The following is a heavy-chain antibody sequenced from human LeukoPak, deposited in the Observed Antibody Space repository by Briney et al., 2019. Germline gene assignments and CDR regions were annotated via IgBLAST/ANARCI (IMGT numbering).Heavy chain of an antibody. CDR3: ARERRATRWFDP. CDR1: GFTFSSYG. J-gene: IGHJ5*02. V-gene: IGHV3-30*02. Sequence: GGSLRLSCAASGFTFSSYGTHWVRQAPGKGLEWVAFIRYDGSNKYYADSVKGRFTIFRDNIKNTLYLQMNSLRAEDTAVYYCARERRATRWFDPWGQGTLVTVS. D-gene: IGHD5-12*01. CDR2: IRYDGSNK.